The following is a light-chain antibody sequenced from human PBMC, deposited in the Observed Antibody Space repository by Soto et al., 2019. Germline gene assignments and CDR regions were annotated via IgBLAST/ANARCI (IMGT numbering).Light chain of an antibody. CDR1: QSVLYSSNNENY. CDR3: QQYYSIPST. J-gene: IGKJ1*01. CDR2: WAS. Sequence: DIVMTQSPDSLAVSLGERATINCKSSQSVLYSSNNENYLAWYQQKPGQPPKLLIYWASARESGVPDRFSGSGSGTDFTLTISSLQAEDVAVXYXQQYYSIPSTFGQGTKVEIK. V-gene: IGKV4-1*01.